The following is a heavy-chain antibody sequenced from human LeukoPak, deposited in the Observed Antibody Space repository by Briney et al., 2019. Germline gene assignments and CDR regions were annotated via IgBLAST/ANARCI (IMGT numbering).Heavy chain of an antibody. CDR3: ARGLGVTIFGVLIGNFQH. Sequence: SQTLSLTCTVSGGSISSGSYYWSWIRQPAGKGLEWIGRIYTSGSTNYNPSLKSRVTISVDTSKNQFPLKLSSVPAPDTAVYYCARGLGVTIFGVLIGNFQHWGQGSLVTVSS. CDR1: GGSISSGSYY. CDR2: IYTSGST. J-gene: IGHJ1*01. V-gene: IGHV4-61*02. D-gene: IGHD3-3*01.